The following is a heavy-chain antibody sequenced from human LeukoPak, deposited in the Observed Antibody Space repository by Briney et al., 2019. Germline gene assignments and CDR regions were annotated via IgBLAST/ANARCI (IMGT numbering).Heavy chain of an antibody. D-gene: IGHD3-3*01. CDR3: AKVGSAYDFWSGFDY. Sequence: GGXXRLSCAASGFTFSSYSMNWVRQTPGKGLEWVAFIRYDGSSKSYADSVKGRLTISRDNSKNVLYLQMNSLRTDDTAVYYCAKVGSAYDFWSGFDYWGQGTLVTVSS. V-gene: IGHV3-30*02. J-gene: IGHJ4*02. CDR1: GFTFSSYS. CDR2: IRYDGSSK.